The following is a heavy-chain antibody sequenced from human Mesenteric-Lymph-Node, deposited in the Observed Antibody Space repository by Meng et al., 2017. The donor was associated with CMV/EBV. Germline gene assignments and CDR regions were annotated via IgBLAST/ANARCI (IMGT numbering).Heavy chain of an antibody. D-gene: IGHD2-2*01. CDR2: IYSGSGSST. J-gene: IGHJ5*02. CDR3: ARAGCSSTSCPNWFDP. CDR1: GFTFSNYA. Sequence: GESLKISCAASGFTFSNYAMSWVRQAPGKGLEWVSVIYSGSGSSTYYADSVKGRFTISRDNSKNTLYLQMNSLRTEDTAVYYCARAGCSSTSCPNWFDPWGQGTLVTVSS. V-gene: IGHV3-23*03.